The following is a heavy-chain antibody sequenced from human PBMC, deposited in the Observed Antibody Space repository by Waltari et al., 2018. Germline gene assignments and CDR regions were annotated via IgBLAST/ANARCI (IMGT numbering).Heavy chain of an antibody. CDR1: GFTVSSTY. CDR2: SYSGGRQ. D-gene: IGHD3-10*01. J-gene: IGHJ4*02. Sequence: EVQLVESGGGLIQPGGSLRLSCAASGFTVSSTYMSWVRQAPGKGMEWVSVSYSGGRQYYADSVKGRCTISRDNSKNTLYLQMNSLRAEDTAVYYCARDGKVRGVKDYWGQGTLVTVSS. CDR3: ARDGKVRGVKDY. V-gene: IGHV3-53*01.